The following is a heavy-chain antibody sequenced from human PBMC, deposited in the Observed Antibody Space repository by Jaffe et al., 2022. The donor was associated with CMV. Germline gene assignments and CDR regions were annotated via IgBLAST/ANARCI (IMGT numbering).Heavy chain of an antibody. J-gene: IGHJ4*02. V-gene: IGHV3-23*01. CDR2: ITDSGVST. CDR1: GFTFSNYA. CDR3: AKGSAPSRPYYFDY. D-gene: IGHD6-6*01. Sequence: EVQLLESGGGLVQPGGSLRLSCAASGFTFSNYAMSWVRQAPGKGLEWVSAITDSGVSTYYADSVKGRFTISRDNSENTLYLQMNSLRAEDTAVYYCAKGSAPSRPYYFDYWGQGTLVTVSS.